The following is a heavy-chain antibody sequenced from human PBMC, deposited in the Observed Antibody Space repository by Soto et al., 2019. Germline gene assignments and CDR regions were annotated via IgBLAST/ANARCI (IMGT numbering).Heavy chain of an antibody. CDR2: IIPILGIA. CDR3: AGSSSWYLAAAYYYYYYMDV. D-gene: IGHD6-13*01. CDR1: GGTFSSYT. J-gene: IGHJ6*03. V-gene: IGHV1-69*02. Sequence: GASVKVSCKASGGTFSSYTISWVRQAPGQGLEWMGRIIPILGIANYAQKFQGRVTITADKSTSTAYMELSSLRSEDTAVYYCAGSSSWYLAAAYYYYYYMDVWGKGTMVTVSS.